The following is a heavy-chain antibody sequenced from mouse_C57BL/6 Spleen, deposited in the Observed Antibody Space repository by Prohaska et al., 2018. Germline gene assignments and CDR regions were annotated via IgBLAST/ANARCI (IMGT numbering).Heavy chain of an antibody. CDR2: INVDGRSI. CDR3: MRYGNYWYFDV. D-gene: IGHD2-1*01. V-gene: IGHV11-2*01. Sequence: EVQLLETGGGLVQPGGSRGLSCEGSGFTFSGFWVSWVRQTPGKTLEWIGDINVDGRSINYAPSIKDRFTIFRDNDKSTLYLQMSNVRSEDTATYFCMRYGNYWYFDVWGTGTTVTVSS. CDR1: GFTFSGFW. J-gene: IGHJ1*03.